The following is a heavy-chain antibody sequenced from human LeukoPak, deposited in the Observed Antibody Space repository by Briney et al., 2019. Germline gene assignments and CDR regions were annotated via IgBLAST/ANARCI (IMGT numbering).Heavy chain of an antibody. D-gene: IGHD6-13*01. J-gene: IGHJ4*02. Sequence: PGGSLRLSCAASGFVFSNFGMHWVRQAPGKGLEWVAFDSVKGRFTISRDNSKNTLYLQMNSLRAEDTAVYYCAAAAGSDYWGQGTLVTVSS. CDR1: GFVFSNFG. CDR3: AAAAGSDY. V-gene: IGHV3-30*02.